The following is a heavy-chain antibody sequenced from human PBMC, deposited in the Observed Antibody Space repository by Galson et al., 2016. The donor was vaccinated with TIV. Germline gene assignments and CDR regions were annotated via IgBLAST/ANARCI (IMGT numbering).Heavy chain of an antibody. CDR1: GGSFSTHT. D-gene: IGHD5-18*01. V-gene: IGHV1-69*13. Sequence: SVKVSCKASGGSFSTHTFNWVRQAPGQGLEWMGGIVPLFRTTNYAQKFQGRVTFTADESSSTAYMEVSRLTSDDTAVYYCAKDRNTALDTYYYCYGMDVWGQGTTVTVSS. CDR2: IVPLFRTT. CDR3: AKDRNTALDTYYYCYGMDV. J-gene: IGHJ6*02.